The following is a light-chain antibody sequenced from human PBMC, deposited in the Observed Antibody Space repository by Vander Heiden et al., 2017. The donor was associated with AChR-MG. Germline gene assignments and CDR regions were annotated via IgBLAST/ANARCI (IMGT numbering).Light chain of an antibody. CDR3: QAWDSSTVV. V-gene: IGLV3-1*01. Sequence: SNELTQPPSVSVSPGQTASITCSGDKLGDKYACWYQQKPGQSPVLVIYQDGKRPSGIPERFSGSNSGNTATLTISGTQAMDEADYYCQAWDSSTVVFGGGTKLTVL. CDR2: QDG. J-gene: IGLJ2*01. CDR1: KLGDKY.